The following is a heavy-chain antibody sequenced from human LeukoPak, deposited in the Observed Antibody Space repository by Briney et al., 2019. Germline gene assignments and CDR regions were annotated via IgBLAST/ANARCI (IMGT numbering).Heavy chain of an antibody. CDR2: IKQDGSEK. Sequence: GGSLRLSCAASGFTFSSYWMSWVRQAPGKGLEWVANIKQDGSEKYYVDSVKGRFTISRDNAKNSLYLQMNSLRAEDTAVYYCATTEYSSGWPYFDYWGQGTLVTVSS. V-gene: IGHV3-7*01. D-gene: IGHD6-19*01. CDR1: GFTFSSYW. J-gene: IGHJ4*02. CDR3: ATTEYSSGWPYFDY.